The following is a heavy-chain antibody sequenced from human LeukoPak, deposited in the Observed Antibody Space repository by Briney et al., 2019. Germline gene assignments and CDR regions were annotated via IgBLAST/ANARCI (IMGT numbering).Heavy chain of an antibody. CDR1: GYTFTSYG. J-gene: IGHJ4*02. V-gene: IGHV1-18*01. D-gene: IGHD3-22*01. CDR2: ISAYNGNT. Sequence: GASVKVSCKASGYTFTSYGISWVRQAPGQGLEWMGWISAYNGNTNYAQKLQGRATMTTGTSTSTAYMELRSLRSDDTAMYYCARGPVPPDYYDSSGPPPHFDYWGQGTLVTVSS. CDR3: ARGPVPPDYYDSSGPPPHFDY.